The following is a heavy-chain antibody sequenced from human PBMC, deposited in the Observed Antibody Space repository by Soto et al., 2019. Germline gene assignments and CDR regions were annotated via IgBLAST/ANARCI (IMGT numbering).Heavy chain of an antibody. V-gene: IGHV1-46*01. D-gene: IGHD5-12*01. Sequence: ASVKVSCKASGYTFTSYYMHWVRQAPGQGLEWMGIISPSGTTTYAQKFQGRVTMIRDTSTTPVYMELGSLRAEDTAVHYCARAPWNYWGQGTLVTVSS. CDR1: GYTFTSYY. J-gene: IGHJ4*02. CDR3: ARAPWNY. CDR2: ISPSGTT.